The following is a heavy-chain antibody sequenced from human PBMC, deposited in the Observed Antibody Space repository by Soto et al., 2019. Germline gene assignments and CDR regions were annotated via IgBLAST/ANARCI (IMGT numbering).Heavy chain of an antibody. Sequence: SETLSLTCTVSGGSISSYYWSWIRQPPGKGLEWIGYIYYSGSTNYNPSLKSRVTISVDTSKNQFSLKLSSVTAADTAVYYCAKSLDNWNDGGYFDYWGQGTLVTVSS. CDR2: IYYSGST. D-gene: IGHD1-1*01. V-gene: IGHV4-59*01. CDR1: GGSISSYY. J-gene: IGHJ4*02. CDR3: AKSLDNWNDGGYFDY.